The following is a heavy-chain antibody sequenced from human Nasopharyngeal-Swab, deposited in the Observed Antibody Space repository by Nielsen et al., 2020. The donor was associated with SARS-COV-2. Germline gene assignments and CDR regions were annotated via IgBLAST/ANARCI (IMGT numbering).Heavy chain of an antibody. D-gene: IGHD1-26*01. CDR3: ARVGSRGGNAFDI. Sequence: WVRQAPGQGLEWMGGIIPIFGTANYAQKFQGRVTITADKFTSTAYMELSSLRSEDTAVYYCARVGSRGGNAFDIWGQGTMVTVSS. CDR2: IIPIFGTA. V-gene: IGHV1-69*06. J-gene: IGHJ3*02.